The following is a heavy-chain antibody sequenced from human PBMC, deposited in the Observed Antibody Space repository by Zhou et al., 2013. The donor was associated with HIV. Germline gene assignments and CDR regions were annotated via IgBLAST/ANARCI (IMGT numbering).Heavy chain of an antibody. J-gene: IGHJ2*01. CDR2: IYYSGTT. D-gene: IGHD4-4*01. Sequence: QVQLQESGPGLVKPSETLSLTCTVSGGSISSSTYYWGWIRQSPGKGLEWIGSIYYSGTTYYNPSLKSRVAISVDTSKIQFSLKLSSVTAADTAVYYCARREPLHPVDLWGRGTLVTVSS. CDR1: GGSISSSTYY. V-gene: IGHV4-39*07. CDR3: ARREPLHPVDL.